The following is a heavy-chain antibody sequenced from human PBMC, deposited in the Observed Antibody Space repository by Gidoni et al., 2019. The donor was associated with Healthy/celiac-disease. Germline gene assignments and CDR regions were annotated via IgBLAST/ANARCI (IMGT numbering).Heavy chain of an antibody. Sequence: QVQLQESGPGLVKPSQTLSLTCTVPGGPISSGSYYWSWIRQPAGKGLEWIGRIYTSGSTNYNPSLKSRVTISVDTAKNQFSLKLSSVTAADTAVYYCASGGGHPNYWGQGTLVTASS. D-gene: IGHD2-15*01. CDR1: GGPISSGSYY. J-gene: IGHJ4*02. CDR2: IYTSGST. CDR3: ASGGGHPNY. V-gene: IGHV4-61*02.